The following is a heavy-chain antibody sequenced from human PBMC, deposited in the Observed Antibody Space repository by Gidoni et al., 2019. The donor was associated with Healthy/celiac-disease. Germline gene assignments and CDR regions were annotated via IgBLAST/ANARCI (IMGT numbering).Heavy chain of an antibody. CDR2: ISHSGST. Sequence: QLQLQESGPGLVKPSQTLSLTCAVSGGSISSGGYSWSWMRQPPGKCLEWMGYISHSGSTYYNPPLKSRVTISVDRSKNQFSLKLSSVTAADTAVYYCARAPPFDPWGQGTLVTVSS. J-gene: IGHJ5*02. CDR3: ARAPPFDP. CDR1: GGSISSGGYS. V-gene: IGHV4-30-2*01.